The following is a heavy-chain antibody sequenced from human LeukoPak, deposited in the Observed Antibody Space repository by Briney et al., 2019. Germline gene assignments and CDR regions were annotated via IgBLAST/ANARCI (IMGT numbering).Heavy chain of an antibody. CDR3: AKAQYYYDSSGYLFDY. D-gene: IGHD3-22*01. J-gene: IGHJ4*02. V-gene: IGHV3-43*02. CDR2: ISGDGGST. CDR1: GFTFDDYA. Sequence: GGSLRLSCAASGFTFDDYAMHWVRQAPGKGLEWVSLISGDGGSTYYADSVKGRFTISRDNSKSSLYLQMNSLRTEDTALYYCAKAQYYYDSSGYLFDYWGQGTLVTVSS.